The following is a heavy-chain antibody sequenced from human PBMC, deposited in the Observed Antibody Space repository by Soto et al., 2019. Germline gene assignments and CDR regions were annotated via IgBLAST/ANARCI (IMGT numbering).Heavy chain of an antibody. Sequence: PGGSLRLSCAASGFTFSSYAMHWVRQAPGKGLEWVAVISYDGSNKYYADSVKGRFTISRDNSKNTLYLQMNSLRAEDTAVYYCARDRLNIVVVPAAARYYYYGMDVWGQGTTVTVSS. CDR1: GFTFSSYA. D-gene: IGHD2-2*01. V-gene: IGHV3-30-3*01. CDR3: ARDRLNIVVVPAAARYYYYGMDV. J-gene: IGHJ6*02. CDR2: ISYDGSNK.